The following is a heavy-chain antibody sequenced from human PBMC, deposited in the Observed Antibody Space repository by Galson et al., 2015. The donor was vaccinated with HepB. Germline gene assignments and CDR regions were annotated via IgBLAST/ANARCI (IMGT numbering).Heavy chain of an antibody. J-gene: IGHJ6*02. CDR3: ARGPPSADILTGPHHYYGMDV. Sequence: SVKVSCKASGGTFSSYTISWVRQAPGQGLEWMGRIIPTLGIANYAQKFQGRVTITADKSTSTAYMELSSLRSEDTAVYYCARGPPSADILTGPHHYYGMDVWGQGTTVTVSS. CDR2: IIPTLGIA. V-gene: IGHV1-69*02. D-gene: IGHD3-9*01. CDR1: GGTFSSYT.